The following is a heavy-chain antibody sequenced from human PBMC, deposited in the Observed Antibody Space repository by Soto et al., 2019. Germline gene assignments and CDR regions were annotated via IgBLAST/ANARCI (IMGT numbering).Heavy chain of an antibody. CDR3: ARSTTWAPNYYHSALDV. Sequence: QVQLVESGGGVVQPGRSLRLSCAASGFIFSSYGMHWVRQAPGKGLEWVAVISYDEHNKHYAGSVKGRFTISTGNSKNTLCLQMNSLRVEDTPVYYCARSTTWAPNYYHSALDVWGQGTTVTVSS. CDR1: GFIFSSYG. J-gene: IGHJ6*02. V-gene: IGHV3-30*03. D-gene: IGHD1-1*01. CDR2: ISYDEHNK.